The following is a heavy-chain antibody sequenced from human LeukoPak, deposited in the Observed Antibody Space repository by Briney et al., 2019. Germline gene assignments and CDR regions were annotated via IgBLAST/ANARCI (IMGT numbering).Heavy chain of an antibody. CDR2: VYYSGST. V-gene: IGHV4-59*01. CDR1: GGSISSYC. D-gene: IGHD3-16*01. J-gene: IGHJ3*02. Sequence: SETLSLTCTVSGGSISSYCWSWIRQPPGKGLEWIGYVYYSGSTNYNPSLKSRVTISVDTSKKQFSLKLSSATAADTAAYYCARVLDLSKRGLDAFDIWGEGTMVTVSS. CDR3: ARVLDLSKRGLDAFDI.